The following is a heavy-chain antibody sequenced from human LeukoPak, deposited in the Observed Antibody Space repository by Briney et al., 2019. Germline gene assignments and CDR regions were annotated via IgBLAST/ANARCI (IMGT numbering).Heavy chain of an antibody. CDR3: AKGNRIAAAGAHYYYYYYMDV. V-gene: IGHV3-23*01. J-gene: IGHJ6*03. D-gene: IGHD6-13*01. Sequence: GSLRLSCAASGFTFSSYGMSWVRQAPGRGLEWVSAISGSGGSTYYADSVKGRFTISRDNSKNTLYLQMNSLRAEDTAVYYCAKGNRIAAAGAHYYYYYYMDVWGKGTTVTVSS. CDR1: GFTFSSYG. CDR2: ISGSGGST.